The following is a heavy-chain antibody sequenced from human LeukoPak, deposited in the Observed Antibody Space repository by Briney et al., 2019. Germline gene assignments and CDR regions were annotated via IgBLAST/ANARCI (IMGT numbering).Heavy chain of an antibody. V-gene: IGHV3-21*01. D-gene: IGHD3-10*01. CDR2: ISSSSSYI. CDR3: ARGRRRYGSGSYYLDY. Sequence: GGSLRLSCAASGFTSSSYSMNWVRQAPGKGLEWVSSISSSSSYIYYADSVKGRFTISRDNAKNSLYLQMNSLRAEDTAVYYCARGRRRYGSGSYYLDYWGQGTLVTVSS. J-gene: IGHJ4*02. CDR1: GFTSSSYS.